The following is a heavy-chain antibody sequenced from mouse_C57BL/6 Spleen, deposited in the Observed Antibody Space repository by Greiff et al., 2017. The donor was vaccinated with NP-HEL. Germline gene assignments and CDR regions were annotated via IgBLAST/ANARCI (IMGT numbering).Heavy chain of an antibody. Sequence: QVQLKESGPELVKPGASVKISCKASGYAFSSSWMNWVKQRPGKGLEWIGRIYPGDGDTNYNGKFKGKATLTADKSSSTAYMQLSSLTSEDSAVYCWARADEYFDYWGQGTTLTVSS. J-gene: IGHJ2*01. CDR3: ARADEYFDY. CDR2: IYPGDGDT. CDR1: GYAFSSSW. V-gene: IGHV1-82*01.